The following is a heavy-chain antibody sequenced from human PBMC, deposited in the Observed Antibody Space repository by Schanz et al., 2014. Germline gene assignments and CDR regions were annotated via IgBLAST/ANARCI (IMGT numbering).Heavy chain of an antibody. J-gene: IGHJ3*02. Sequence: QVQLVQSWAEVKGPGASVKVSCKASGYSFTPFPIHWVRQAPGQGLEWMGWISPYNGNTNYAQKVQGRVTMTTDTSTGTAYMELRSLRSDDTALYYCTRGGYSYALSAFDIWGQGTMVTVSS. CDR2: ISPYNGNT. V-gene: IGHV1-18*01. D-gene: IGHD5-18*01. CDR1: GYSFTPFP. CDR3: TRGGYSYALSAFDI.